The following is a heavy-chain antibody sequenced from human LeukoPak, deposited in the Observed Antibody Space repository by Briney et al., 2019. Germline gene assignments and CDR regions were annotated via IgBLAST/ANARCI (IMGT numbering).Heavy chain of an antibody. Sequence: PGGSLRLSCAASGFTFSSYGMHWVRQAPGKGLEWVAVIWYDGSNKYYADSVKGRFTISRDNSNNTLYLQMNSLRAEDTAVYYCARDLYADYVWGSFDYWGQGTLVTVSS. J-gene: IGHJ4*02. CDR2: IWYDGSNK. CDR1: GFTFSSYG. V-gene: IGHV3-33*01. D-gene: IGHD3-16*01. CDR3: ARDLYADYVWGSFDY.